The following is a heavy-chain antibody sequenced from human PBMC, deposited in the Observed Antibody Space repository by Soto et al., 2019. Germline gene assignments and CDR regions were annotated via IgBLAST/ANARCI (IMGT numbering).Heavy chain of an antibody. CDR2: INPNNGAT. V-gene: IGHV1-2*02. Sequence: QVQLVQSGAEVKKPGASVKVSCKAPRYIFTAYFMHWVRQAPGQGLEWMGWINPNNGATHYGLSFQGRVTMTRDTSLSTAYMELSSLISDDTAVYYCASHDPGARFDPWGQVTLVIVSS. CDR3: ASHDPGARFDP. D-gene: IGHD1-1*01. J-gene: IGHJ5*02. CDR1: RYIFTAYF.